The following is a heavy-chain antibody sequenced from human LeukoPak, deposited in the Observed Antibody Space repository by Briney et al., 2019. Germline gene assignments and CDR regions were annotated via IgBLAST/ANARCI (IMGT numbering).Heavy chain of an antibody. V-gene: IGHV1-8*03. D-gene: IGHD5-12*01. CDR3: ALLLGYEGWFDP. Sequence: ASVKVSCKASGYTFTSYDINWVRQATGQGLEWMGWMNPNSGNTGYAQKFQGRVTITRNTSISTAYMELSSLRSEDTAVYYCALLLGYEGWFDPWGQGTLVTVSS. J-gene: IGHJ5*02. CDR2: MNPNSGNT. CDR1: GYTFTSYD.